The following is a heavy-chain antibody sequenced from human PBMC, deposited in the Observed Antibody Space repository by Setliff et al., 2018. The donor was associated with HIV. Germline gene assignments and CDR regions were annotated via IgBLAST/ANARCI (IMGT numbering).Heavy chain of an antibody. CDR2: IYYSGST. J-gene: IGHJ4*02. V-gene: IGHV4-31*03. CDR1: GGSINTGVYY. D-gene: IGHD3-22*01. Sequence: SETLSLTCTVSGGSINTGVYYWSWIRQHPGRGLEWIGYIYYSGSTHYNPSLKSRVTISLDTSKNQFSLRLTSVTAADTAVFYCARAPFVGGAYYYWGSYYFDYWGTGTLVTVSS. CDR3: ARAPFVGGAYYYWGSYYFDY.